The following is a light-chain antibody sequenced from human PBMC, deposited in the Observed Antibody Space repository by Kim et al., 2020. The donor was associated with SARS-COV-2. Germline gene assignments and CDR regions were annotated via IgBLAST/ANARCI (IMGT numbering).Light chain of an antibody. CDR1: QSVSSSY. V-gene: IGKV3-20*01. J-gene: IGKJ4*01. CDR3: QQYGSL. Sequence: LSLSPGESATLSCRARQSVSSSYLGWYQQKPGQAPRLLIYDASRRATGIPDRFSGSGSGTDFTLTISRLEPEDFAMYYCQQYGSLFGGGTKVDIK. CDR2: DAS.